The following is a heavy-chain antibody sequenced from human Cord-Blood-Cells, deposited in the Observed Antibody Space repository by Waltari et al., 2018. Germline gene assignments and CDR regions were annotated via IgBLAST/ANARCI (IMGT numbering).Heavy chain of an antibody. CDR1: GGSISSSSYY. V-gene: IGHV4-39*07. Sequence: QLQLQESGPGLVKPSETLSLTCTVSGGSISSSSYYWGWIRQPPGKGLEWIGSIYYSGSTYYNPSLKSRVTISVDTSKNQFSPKLSSVTAADTAVYYCARHLGYSPIYYFDYWGQGTLVTVSS. CDR2: IYYSGST. D-gene: IGHD5-18*01. CDR3: ARHLGYSPIYYFDY. J-gene: IGHJ4*02.